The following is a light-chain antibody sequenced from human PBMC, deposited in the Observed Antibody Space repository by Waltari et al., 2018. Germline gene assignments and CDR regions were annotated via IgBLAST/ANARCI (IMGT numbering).Light chain of an antibody. V-gene: IGKV1-39*01. CDR3: QQSYSTPRT. CDR1: QSISSN. CDR2: AAS. Sequence: DIQMTQSPSSLSGSVGDGVTITCRASQSISSNLVWYQQKRGRAPKLLIYAASSLQSGVPSRFSGSGSGTDFTLAISSLQPEDFATYYCQQSYSTPRTFGGGTKVEIK. J-gene: IGKJ4*01.